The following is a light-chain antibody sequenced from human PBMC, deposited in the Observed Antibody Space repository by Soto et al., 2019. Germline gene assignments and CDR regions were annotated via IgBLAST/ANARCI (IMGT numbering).Light chain of an antibody. CDR1: QSVSNN. V-gene: IGKV3-15*01. CDR3: RQFNNWPPWT. CDR2: GAS. J-gene: IGKJ1*01. Sequence: EIVMTQSPATLSVSPGERATLSCRASQSVSNNLAWYQQKPGQAPRLLIYGASTRATGIPARFSGSGSGTEFTLTISSLQSEDFAVYYCRQFNNWPPWTFGQGTKVDIK.